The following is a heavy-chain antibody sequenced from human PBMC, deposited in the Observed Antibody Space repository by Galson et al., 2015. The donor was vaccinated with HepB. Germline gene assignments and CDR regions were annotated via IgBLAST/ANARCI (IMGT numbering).Heavy chain of an antibody. D-gene: IGHD4-11*01. CDR3: ARDLTINWFDP. Sequence: SVKVSCKASGYTFTSYAMHWVRQAPGQRLEWMGWINAGSGNTKYSQKFQGRVTITRDTSASTAYMELSSLRSEDTAVYYCARDLTINWFDPWGQGTLVTVSS. V-gene: IGHV1-3*01. CDR1: GYTFTSYA. J-gene: IGHJ5*02. CDR2: INAGSGNT.